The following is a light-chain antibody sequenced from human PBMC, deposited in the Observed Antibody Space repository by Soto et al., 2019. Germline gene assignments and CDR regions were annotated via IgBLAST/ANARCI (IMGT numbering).Light chain of an antibody. CDR2: DAF. J-gene: IGKJ3*01. CDR1: QSVSRY. V-gene: IGKV3-11*01. CDR3: QHRSNWLGT. Sequence: EIVLTQSPATLSLSPGERATLSCRASQSVSRYLAWYQQKPGQAPRLLIYDAFNRATGIPTRFSGSGSGTDLTLTISSLELEDFAVYYCQHRSNWLGTFGPGTKVDIK.